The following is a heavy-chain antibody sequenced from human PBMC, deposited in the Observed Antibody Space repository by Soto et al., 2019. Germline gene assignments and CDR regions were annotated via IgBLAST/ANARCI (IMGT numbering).Heavy chain of an antibody. D-gene: IGHD6-19*01. J-gene: IGHJ4*02. CDR3: ASDRGAVTGQYFDY. V-gene: IGHV3-11*05. CDR1: GFTFSAVY. CDR2: ISSSGTSA. Sequence: QVQLEESGGGLVKPGGSPRLSCAASGFTFSAVYMSWIRQAPNKGLEYISYISSSGTSANYADSVKGRFTISRDNAKNSLYLQMNSLRAEDTAVYYCASDRGAVTGQYFDYWGQGALVTVSS.